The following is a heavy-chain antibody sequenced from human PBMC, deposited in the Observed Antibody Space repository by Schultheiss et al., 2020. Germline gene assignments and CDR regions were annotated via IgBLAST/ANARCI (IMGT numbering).Heavy chain of an antibody. D-gene: IGHD3-3*01. CDR1: GGSISSGGYY. CDR3: ARGPLWSGYYRTARDNWFDP. J-gene: IGHJ5*02. V-gene: IGHV4-39*07. Sequence: SETLSLTCTVSGGSISSGGYYWSWIRQPPGKGLEWIGEINHSGSTNYNPSLKSRVTISVDTSKNQFSLKLSSVTAADTAVYYCARGPLWSGYYRTARDNWFDPWGQGTLVTVSS. CDR2: INHSGST.